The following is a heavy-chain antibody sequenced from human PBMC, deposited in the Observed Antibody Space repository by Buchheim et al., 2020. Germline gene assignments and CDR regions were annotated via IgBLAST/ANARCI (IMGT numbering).Heavy chain of an antibody. Sequence: EVQLLESGGGLVQPGGSLRLSCAASGFTFANYWMYWVRQAPGKGLFWVSRINIDGSTTQYVDSVKGRFTIPRDNAKNTFYLQINSLRAEDTAVYYCARGMGSGWNDYWGQGTL. CDR1: GFTFANYW. CDR3: ARGMGSGWNDY. CDR2: INIDGSTT. J-gene: IGHJ4*02. D-gene: IGHD6-19*01. V-gene: IGHV3-74*03.